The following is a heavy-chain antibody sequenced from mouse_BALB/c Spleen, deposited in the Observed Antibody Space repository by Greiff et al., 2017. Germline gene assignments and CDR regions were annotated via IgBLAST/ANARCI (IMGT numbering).Heavy chain of an antibody. V-gene: IGHV5-6-3*01. CDR3: ARDGPYAMDY. Sequence: EVQRVESGGGLVQPGGSLKLSCAASGFTFSSYGMSWVRQTPDKRLELVATINSNGGSTYYPDSVKGRFTISRDNAKNTLYLQMSSLKSEDTAMYYCARDGPYAMDYWGQGTSVTVSS. CDR1: GFTFSSYG. CDR2: INSNGGST. J-gene: IGHJ4*01.